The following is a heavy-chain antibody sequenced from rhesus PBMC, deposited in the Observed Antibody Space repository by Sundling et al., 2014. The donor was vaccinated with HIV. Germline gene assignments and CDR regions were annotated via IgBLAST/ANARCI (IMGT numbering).Heavy chain of an antibody. J-gene: IGHJ6*01. CDR2: VSGSSENT. D-gene: IGHD5-36*01. CDR1: GYSISSGYY. CDR3: VRQGYSSYLDS. V-gene: IGHV4-99*01. Sequence: QVQLQESGPGLVKPSETLSLTCAVSGYSISSGYYWGWIRQAPGKGLELIGYVSGSSENTYYNPSLKSRVTVSKDTSKNQFSLKLTSVTAADSALYYCVRQGYSSYLDSWGQGVVVTVSS.